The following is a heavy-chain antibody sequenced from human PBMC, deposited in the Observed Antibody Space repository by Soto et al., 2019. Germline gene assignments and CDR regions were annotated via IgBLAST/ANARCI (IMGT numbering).Heavy chain of an antibody. Sequence: QVQLVQSGAEVKKPGSSVKVSCKASGGTFSSYAISWVRQAPGQGLEWMGGIIPIFGTANYAQKFQGRVTITADESTSTAYMELSSLRSEDTAVYYCASRGPDSSEEGAYYYYYGMDVWGQGTTVTVSS. CDR2: IIPIFGTA. V-gene: IGHV1-69*01. CDR3: ASRGPDSSEEGAYYYYYGMDV. D-gene: IGHD6-19*01. J-gene: IGHJ6*02. CDR1: GGTFSSYA.